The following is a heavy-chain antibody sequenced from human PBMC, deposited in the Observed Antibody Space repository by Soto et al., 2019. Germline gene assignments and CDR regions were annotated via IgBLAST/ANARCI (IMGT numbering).Heavy chain of an antibody. CDR2: IYQRGTT. D-gene: IGHD4-17*01. CDR3: VKSEDYGLDAFDL. J-gene: IGHJ3*01. V-gene: IGHV4-38-2*01. CDR1: NFSISSGYY. Sequence: SETLSLTCAVSNFSISSGYYWGWLRQPPGKGLEYIASIYQRGTTFYSPSLKSRITMSMDASKNHFSLNLRSVTAADTAVYYCVKSEDYGLDAFDLWGQGTMVTVSS.